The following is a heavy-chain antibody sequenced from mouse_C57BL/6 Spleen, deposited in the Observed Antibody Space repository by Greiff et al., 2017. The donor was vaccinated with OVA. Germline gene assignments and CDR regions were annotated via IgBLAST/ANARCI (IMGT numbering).Heavy chain of an antibody. CDR2: IDPSDSYT. CDR3: ARRYYYGSSYVGAMDY. Sequence: QVQLQQPGAELVMPGASVKLSCKASGYTFTSYWMHWVKQRPGQGLEWIGEIDPSDSYTNYNQKFKGKSTLTVDKSSSPAYMQLSSLTSEDSAVYYCARRYYYGSSYVGAMDYWGQGTSVTVSS. V-gene: IGHV1-69*01. J-gene: IGHJ4*01. D-gene: IGHD1-1*01. CDR1: GYTFTSYW.